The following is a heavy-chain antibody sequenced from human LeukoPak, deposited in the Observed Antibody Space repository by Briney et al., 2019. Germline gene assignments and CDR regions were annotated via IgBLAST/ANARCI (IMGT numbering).Heavy chain of an antibody. V-gene: IGHV3-23*01. CDR1: GFTFSDYA. Sequence: PGGSLRLSCAASGFTFSDYAVTWVRQARGEGLQWVSAIGGDGRGTDYADSVKGRFIISRDNSKNTVFLQMNSLRAEDTALYYCARRVGGTPDYWGLGTRVTVSS. D-gene: IGHD1-26*01. J-gene: IGHJ4*02. CDR2: IGGDGRGT. CDR3: ARRVGGTPDY.